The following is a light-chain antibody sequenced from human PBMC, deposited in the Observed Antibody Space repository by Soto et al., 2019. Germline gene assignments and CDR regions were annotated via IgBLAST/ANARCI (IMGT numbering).Light chain of an antibody. V-gene: IGLV1-40*01. J-gene: IGLJ1*01. CDR3: QSYDSSLSGFYV. CDR2: GST. CDR1: SSNIGAGYD. Sequence: QTVVTQPPSVSGAPGQGVTISCTGSSSNIGAGYDVHWYQQLPGAAPKLLIYGSTKRPSGVPDRFSGSKSGTSASLVITGLQAEDEADYYCQSYDSSLSGFYVFGTGTKVTVL.